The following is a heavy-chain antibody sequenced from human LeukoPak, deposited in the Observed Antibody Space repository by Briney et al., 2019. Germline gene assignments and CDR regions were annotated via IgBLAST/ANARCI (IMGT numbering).Heavy chain of an antibody. Sequence: SETLSLTCTVSGGSISSGGYYWSWIRQHPGKGLEWIGYIYYSGSTYYNPSLKSRVTISVDTSKNQFSLKLSSVTAADTAVYYCAAGGGPAAMYYYYYYGMDVWGQGTTVTVSS. CDR3: AAGGGPAAMYYYYYYGMDV. D-gene: IGHD2-2*01. J-gene: IGHJ6*02. CDR1: GGSISSGGYY. V-gene: IGHV4-31*03. CDR2: IYYSGST.